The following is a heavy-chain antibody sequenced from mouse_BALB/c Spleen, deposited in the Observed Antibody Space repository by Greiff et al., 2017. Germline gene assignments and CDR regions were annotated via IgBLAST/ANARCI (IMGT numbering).Heavy chain of an antibody. CDR3: ARSHYYGSSYPYYFDY. Sequence: EVKLVESGGGLVQPGGSRKLSCAASGFTFSSFGMHWVRQAPEKGLEWVAYISSGSSTIYYADTVKGRFTISRDNPKNTLFLQMTSLRSEDTAMYYCARSHYYGSSYPYYFDYWGQGTTLTVSS. V-gene: IGHV5-17*02. D-gene: IGHD1-1*01. CDR1: GFTFSSFG. CDR2: ISSGSSTI. J-gene: IGHJ2*01.